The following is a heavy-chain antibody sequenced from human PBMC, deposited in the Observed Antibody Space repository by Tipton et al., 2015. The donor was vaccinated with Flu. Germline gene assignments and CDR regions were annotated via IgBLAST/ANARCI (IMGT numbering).Heavy chain of an antibody. CDR1: GGALSSFY. CDR2: NSSSGSA. D-gene: IGHD3-10*01. Sequence: LRLSCTVSGGALSSFYWNWIRQPAGKGLAWVGRNSSSGSATYSPSLKSRVTLSIDTSKNQFALNMISVTAADTAVYFWVRGAGPGTHMVCDFWGEGKLVTVSS. CDR3: VRGAGPGTHMVCDF. J-gene: IGHJ4*02. V-gene: IGHV4-4*07.